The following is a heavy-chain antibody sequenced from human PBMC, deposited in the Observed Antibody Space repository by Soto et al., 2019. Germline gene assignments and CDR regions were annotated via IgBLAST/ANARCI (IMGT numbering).Heavy chain of an antibody. CDR3: ARNGGPLGSYYYGMDV. Sequence: QVQLVQSGAEVKKPGSSVKVSCKASGGTFSSYAISWVRQAPGQGLEWMGGIIPIFGTANYAQKFQGRVTIAADGSTSTAYMELSSLRSEDTAVYYCARNGGPLGSYYYGMDVWGQGTTVTVSS. D-gene: IGHD3-16*01. V-gene: IGHV1-69*12. CDR2: IIPIFGTA. CDR1: GGTFSSYA. J-gene: IGHJ6*02.